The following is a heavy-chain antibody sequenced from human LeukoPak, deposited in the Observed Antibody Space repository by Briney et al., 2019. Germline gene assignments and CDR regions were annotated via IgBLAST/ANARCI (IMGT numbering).Heavy chain of an antibody. CDR2: ISGNGAGT. CDR1: GFILSNYA. V-gene: IGHV3-23*01. CDR3: ARDGVLMNRKFYFDS. J-gene: IGHJ4*02. D-gene: IGHD3-10*01. Sequence: GGSLRLSCAASGFILSNYAMTWVRQAPGKGLEWVSTISGNGAGTYFADSVKGRFTISRDNSNNTLYLQMDSLRAEDTAVYFCARDGVLMNRKFYFDSWGQGTLVTVFS.